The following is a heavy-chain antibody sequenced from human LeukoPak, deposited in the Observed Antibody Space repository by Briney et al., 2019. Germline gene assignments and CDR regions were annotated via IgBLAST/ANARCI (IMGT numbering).Heavy chain of an antibody. Sequence: GGSLRLSCAASGFTFSSYSMNWVRQAPGKGLEWVSYISSSSSTIYYADSVKGRFTISRDNAKNSLYLQMNSLRAEDTAVYYCARCLSRGNWNYVPSMPHPSYYMDVWGKGTTVTVSS. CDR3: ARCLSRGNWNYVPSMPHPSYYMDV. CDR2: ISSSSSTI. J-gene: IGHJ6*03. V-gene: IGHV3-48*01. D-gene: IGHD1-7*01. CDR1: GFTFSSYS.